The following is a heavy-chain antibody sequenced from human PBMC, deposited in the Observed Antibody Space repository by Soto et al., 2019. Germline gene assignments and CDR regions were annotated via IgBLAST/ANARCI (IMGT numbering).Heavy chain of an antibody. V-gene: IGHV3-7*03. Sequence: GGSLRLSCAASGFTFSSYWMSWVRQAPGKGLEWVANIKQDGSEKYYVDSVKGRFTISRDNAKNSLYLQMNSLRAEDTAVYYCARDQDSSGWDYFDYWVQGPLVTVSS. CDR1: GFTFSSYW. CDR2: IKQDGSEK. D-gene: IGHD6-19*01. CDR3: ARDQDSSGWDYFDY. J-gene: IGHJ4*02.